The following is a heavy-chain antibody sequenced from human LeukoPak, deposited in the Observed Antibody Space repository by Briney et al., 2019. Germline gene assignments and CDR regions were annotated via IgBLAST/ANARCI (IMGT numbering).Heavy chain of an antibody. J-gene: IGHJ3*02. V-gene: IGHV5-51*01. CDR2: IYPGDSAT. CDR3: ARQSYCSGGSCYSAFDI. Sequence: GESLKISCKGSGYSFTSYWIGWVRQMPGKGLEWMGIIYPGDSATRYSPSFQGQVTISADKSISTAYLQWSSLKASDTAMYYCARQSYCSGGSCYSAFDIWGQGTMVTVSS. CDR1: GYSFTSYW. D-gene: IGHD2-15*01.